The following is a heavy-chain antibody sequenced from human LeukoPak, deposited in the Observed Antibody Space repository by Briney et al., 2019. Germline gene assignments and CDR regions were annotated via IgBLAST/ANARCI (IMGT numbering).Heavy chain of an antibody. CDR1: GGSISSYY. Sequence: PSETLSLTCTVSGGSISSYYWSWIRQPPGKGLEWIGYIYTSGSTNYNPSLKSRVTMSVDTSKNQFSLKLSSVTAADTGVYYCARDGAAAGMYYFDYWGQGTLVTVSS. V-gene: IGHV4-4*09. CDR3: ARDGAAAGMYYFDY. J-gene: IGHJ4*02. D-gene: IGHD6-13*01. CDR2: IYTSGST.